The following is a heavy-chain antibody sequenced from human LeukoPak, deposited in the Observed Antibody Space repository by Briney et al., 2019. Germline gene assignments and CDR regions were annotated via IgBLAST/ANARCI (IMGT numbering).Heavy chain of an antibody. CDR2: ISVYNGNT. Sequence: ASVKVSCKASGYTFTSYGISWVRQAPGQGLEWMGWISVYNGNTNYAQKLQGRVTMTTDTSTSTAYMELRSLRSDDTAVYYCARGYDFWGGYDHFDCWGQGTLVTVSS. CDR3: ARGYDFWGGYDHFDC. D-gene: IGHD3-3*01. CDR1: GYTFTSYG. V-gene: IGHV1-18*01. J-gene: IGHJ4*02.